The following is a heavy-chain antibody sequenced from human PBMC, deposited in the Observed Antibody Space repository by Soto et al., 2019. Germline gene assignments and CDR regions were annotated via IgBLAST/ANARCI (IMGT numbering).Heavy chain of an antibody. CDR3: ARGSIAVAGMYFDY. J-gene: IGHJ4*02. CDR2: ISAYNGNT. V-gene: IGHV1-18*01. Sequence: EASVKVSCKAAGYTFTSDGISWVRQAPGQGLEWMGWISAYNGNTNYAQKLQGRVTMTTDTSTSTAYMELRSLRSDDTAVYYCARGSIAVAGMYFDYWGQRTLVTVSS. D-gene: IGHD6-19*01. CDR1: GYTFTSDG.